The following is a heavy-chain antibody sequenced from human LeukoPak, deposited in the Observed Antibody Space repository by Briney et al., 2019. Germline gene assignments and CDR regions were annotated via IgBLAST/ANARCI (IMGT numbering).Heavy chain of an antibody. CDR1: GFTFSSYW. D-gene: IGHD3-10*01. Sequence: GGSLRLSCGASGFTFSSYWMHSVRQAPGKGRVWISRINSDGSTTSYADSVKGRFTISRDNAKNTLYLQMNSLRAEDTAVYYCARGNYYGQDYWGQGTLVTVSS. V-gene: IGHV3-74*01. CDR3: ARGNYYGQDY. J-gene: IGHJ4*02. CDR2: INSDGSTT.